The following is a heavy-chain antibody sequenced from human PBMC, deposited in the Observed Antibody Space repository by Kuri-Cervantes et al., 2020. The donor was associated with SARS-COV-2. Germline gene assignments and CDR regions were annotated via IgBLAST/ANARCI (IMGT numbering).Heavy chain of an antibody. J-gene: IGHJ6*02. Sequence: GGSLRLSCAASGFTVSSNYMSWVRQAPGKGPEWVSVIYSGGSTYYADSVKGRFTISRDNAKNTLYLQMNSPRAEDTAVYYCARAPDYGDYYYYGMDVWGQGTTVTDSS. CDR3: ARAPDYGDYYYYGMDV. CDR2: IYSGGST. V-gene: IGHV3-53*01. CDR1: GFTVSSNY. D-gene: IGHD4-17*01.